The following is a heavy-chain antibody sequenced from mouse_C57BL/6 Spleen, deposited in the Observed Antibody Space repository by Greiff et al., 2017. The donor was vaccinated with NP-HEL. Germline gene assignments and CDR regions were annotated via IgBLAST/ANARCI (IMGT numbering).Heavy chain of an antibody. CDR2: IDPENGDT. Sequence: VQLQQSGAELVRPGASVKLSCTASGFNIKDDYMHWVKQRPEQGLEWIGWIDPENGDTEYASKFQGKATITADTSSNTAYLQLSSLTSEDTAVYYCTTRGKGATDYWGQGTSVTVSS. D-gene: IGHD1-3*01. J-gene: IGHJ4*01. CDR1: GFNIKDDY. V-gene: IGHV14-4*01. CDR3: TTRGKGATDY.